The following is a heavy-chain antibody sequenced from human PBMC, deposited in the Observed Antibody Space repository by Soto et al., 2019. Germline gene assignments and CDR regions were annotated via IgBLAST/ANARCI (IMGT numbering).Heavy chain of an antibody. CDR2: IYSAGGT. J-gene: IGHJ5*02. V-gene: IGHV3-66*01. D-gene: IGHD2-2*01. CDR1: GLTVSSSY. CDR3: TRGYCSSTNCYANCFDP. Sequence: EVQLVESGGGLVQPGGSLRLSCAASGLTVSSSYMSWVRQAPGKGLEWVSLIYSAGGTHYADSVKGRFTISRDNSKNTLYLQMNSLRAEDTAVYYCTRGYCSSTNCYANCFDPWGQGTLVTVSS.